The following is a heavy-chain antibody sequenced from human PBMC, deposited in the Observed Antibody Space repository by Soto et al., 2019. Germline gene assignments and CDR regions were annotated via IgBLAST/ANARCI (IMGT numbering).Heavy chain of an antibody. CDR2: IKQDGSEK. CDR1: GFTFSSYC. J-gene: IGHJ3*02. CDR3: ARVDGGDKGRRITMILDAFDI. D-gene: IGHD3-22*01. V-gene: IGHV3-7*01. Sequence: GGSLRLSCAASGFTFSSYCMSWVRKDPGKGLEWVANIKQDGSEKYYVDSVKGRFTISRDNAKNSLYLQMNSLRAEDTAVYYCARVDGGDKGRRITMILDAFDIWGQGTMVTVSS.